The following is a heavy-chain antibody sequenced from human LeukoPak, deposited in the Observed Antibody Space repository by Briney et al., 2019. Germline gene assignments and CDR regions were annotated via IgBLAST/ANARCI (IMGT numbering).Heavy chain of an antibody. V-gene: IGHV3-23*01. Sequence: PGGSLRLSCAASGFTFTSYSMNWVRQAPGKGLEWVSTISGGGGSTYYADSVKGRFTISRDNSKNTLYLQMNSLRAEDTAVYYCAKDMRFDWTPYYFDYWGQGTLVTVSS. CDR3: AKDMRFDWTPYYFDY. J-gene: IGHJ4*02. D-gene: IGHD3-9*01. CDR1: GFTFTSYS. CDR2: ISGGGGST.